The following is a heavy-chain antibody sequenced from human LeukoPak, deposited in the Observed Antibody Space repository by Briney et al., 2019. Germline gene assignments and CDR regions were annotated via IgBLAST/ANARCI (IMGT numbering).Heavy chain of an antibody. CDR2: IYSGGST. J-gene: IGHJ4*02. CDR1: GFTVSSNY. Sequence: PGGSLRLFCAASGFTVSSNYMRWVRQAPGKGLEWVSVIYSGGSTYYADSVKGRFTISRHNSKNTLYLQMNSLRAEDTAVYYCARVAVAGNFDYWGQGTLVTVSS. CDR3: ARVAVAGNFDY. D-gene: IGHD6-19*01. V-gene: IGHV3-53*04.